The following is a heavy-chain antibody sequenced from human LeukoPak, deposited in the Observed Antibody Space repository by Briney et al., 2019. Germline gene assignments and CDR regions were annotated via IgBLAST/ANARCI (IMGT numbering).Heavy chain of an antibody. Sequence: ASVKVSCKASGYTFTSYYMHWVRQAPGQGLEWMGIINPSGGSTSYAQKFQGRVTMTRDMSTGTVYMELSSLRSEDTAVYYCARDLYPVLMVYAMGLFDYWGQGTLVTVSS. V-gene: IGHV1-46*01. J-gene: IGHJ4*02. D-gene: IGHD2-8*01. CDR2: INPSGGST. CDR1: GYTFTSYY. CDR3: ARDLYPVLMVYAMGLFDY.